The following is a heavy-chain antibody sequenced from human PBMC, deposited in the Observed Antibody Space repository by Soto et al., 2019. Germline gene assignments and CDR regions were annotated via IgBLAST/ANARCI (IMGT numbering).Heavy chain of an antibody. CDR1: GGSISSYY. D-gene: IGHD3-16*01. Sequence: QVQLQESGPGLVKPSETLSLTCTVSGGSISSYYWSWIRQPPGKGLEWIGYIYYSGSTNYNPSLKSRVTITVDTSKNQFSLKLSSVTAADTAVYYGARGGGGYFDLWGRGTLVTVSS. CDR2: IYYSGST. J-gene: IGHJ2*01. CDR3: ARGGGGYFDL. V-gene: IGHV4-59*01.